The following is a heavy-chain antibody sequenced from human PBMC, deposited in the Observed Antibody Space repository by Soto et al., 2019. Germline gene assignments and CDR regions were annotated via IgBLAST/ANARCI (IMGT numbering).Heavy chain of an antibody. V-gene: IGHV1-8*01. CDR3: ARGGTMVRGVLIDYFAG. D-gene: IGHD3-10*01. J-gene: IGHJ4*02. Sequence: GASVKVSCKASGYTFTSYDINWVRLVTGQGLEWMGWMNPNTGNAGYAQKFQGRVTMTRNTSASTAYMELSSLRSEDTAVYYCARGGTMVRGVLIDYFAGWGQGTLVTGSS. CDR2: MNPNTGNA. CDR1: GYTFTSYD.